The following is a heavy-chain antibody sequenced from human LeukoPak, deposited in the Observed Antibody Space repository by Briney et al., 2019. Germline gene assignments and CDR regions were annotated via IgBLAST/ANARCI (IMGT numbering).Heavy chain of an antibody. CDR3: ARGSEWSSGVSDY. J-gene: IGHJ4*02. Sequence: GGSLRLSCAASGFTFSTCGMNWVRQAPGKGVEWVSSISGSSAYIYYADSVKGRFTISRDNAKNSLYLQMTSLRAEDTAVYYCARGSEWSSGVSDYWGQGTLVTVSS. CDR1: GFTFSTCG. V-gene: IGHV3-21*01. D-gene: IGHD3-3*01. CDR2: ISGSSAYI.